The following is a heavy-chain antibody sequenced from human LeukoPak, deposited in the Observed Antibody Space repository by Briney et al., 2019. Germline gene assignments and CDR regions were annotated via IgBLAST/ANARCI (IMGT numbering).Heavy chain of an antibody. V-gene: IGHV4-34*01. CDR3: ATADYYGSGSY. Sequence: SETLSLTCTVSGGSISSYYWSWIRQPPGKGLEWIGEINHSGSTNYNPSLKSRVTISVDTSKNQFSLKLSSVTAADTAVYYCATADYYGSGSYWGQGTLVTVSS. CDR2: INHSGST. D-gene: IGHD3-10*01. CDR1: GGSISSYY. J-gene: IGHJ4*02.